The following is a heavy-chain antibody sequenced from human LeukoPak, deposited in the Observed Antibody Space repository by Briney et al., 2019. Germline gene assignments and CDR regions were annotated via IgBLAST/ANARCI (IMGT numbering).Heavy chain of an antibody. V-gene: IGHV3-7*03. Sequence: GGSLRLSCAASGFTFSSYAMSWVRPAPGKGLEWVANIKQDGSEKNYVDSVKGRFTISRDNAKNSLYLQMNSLRAEDTAVYYCASGLELDYWGQGTLVTVSS. J-gene: IGHJ4*02. CDR1: GFTFSSYA. CDR2: IKQDGSEK. CDR3: ASGLELDY.